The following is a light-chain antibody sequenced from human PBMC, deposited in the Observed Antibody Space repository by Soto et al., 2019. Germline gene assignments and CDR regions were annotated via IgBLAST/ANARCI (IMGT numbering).Light chain of an antibody. CDR3: QHYNSFPLT. CDR2: GAS. V-gene: IGKV1-5*01. J-gene: IGKJ3*01. Sequence: IQMTQSPSTLSASVGDRVTVTCRASQSVGPSLAWYQQKPGKAPNLLIYGASILETGVPSRFSGSGSGTDFTLTITSLQPDDSATYYCQHYNSFPLTSGPGTKVEIK. CDR1: QSVGPS.